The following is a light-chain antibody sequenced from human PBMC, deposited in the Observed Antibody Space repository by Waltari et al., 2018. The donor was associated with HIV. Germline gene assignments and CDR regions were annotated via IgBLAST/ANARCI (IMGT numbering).Light chain of an antibody. J-gene: IGLJ2*01. CDR3: AVWDDGLGGAV. CDR2: MND. Sequence: QSVVTQPPSASGTPGQRVTISCSGSGSTIGTYSVNWYQHLPGTAPKLLIYMNDQRPSGVPGRFSGSQSGTSASLAISGLQYDDEADYYCAVWDDGLGGAVFGGGTKLTVL. V-gene: IGLV1-47*01. CDR1: GSTIGTYS.